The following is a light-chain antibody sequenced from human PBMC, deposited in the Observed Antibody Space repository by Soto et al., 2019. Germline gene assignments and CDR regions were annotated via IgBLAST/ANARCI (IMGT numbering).Light chain of an antibody. CDR3: QTQYDPPLT. CDR2: WAS. CDR1: QSVLYSSNNKNY. V-gene: IGKV4-1*01. J-gene: IGKJ4*01. Sequence: DIVMTQSPDSLAVSLGERATIHCKSSQSVLYSSNNKNYLAWYQQKPGQPPKVLIYWASARESGVPDRFSGVESGTDFTPPIGILRAKVVTVYTCQTQYDPPLTFGSGTKVEI.